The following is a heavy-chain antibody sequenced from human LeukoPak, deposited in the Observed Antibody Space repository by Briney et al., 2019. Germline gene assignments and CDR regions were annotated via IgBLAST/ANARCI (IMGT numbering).Heavy chain of an antibody. CDR1: GFTFSSYA. D-gene: IGHD3-3*01. Sequence: GGSLRLSCAASGFTFSSYAMSWVRQAPGKGLEWVSAISGSGGSTYYADSVKGRFTISRDNSKNTLYLQMNSLRAEDTAVYYCAKELRFLESLPNYFDYWGQGTLVTVSS. CDR2: ISGSGGST. CDR3: AKELRFLESLPNYFDY. V-gene: IGHV3-23*01. J-gene: IGHJ4*02.